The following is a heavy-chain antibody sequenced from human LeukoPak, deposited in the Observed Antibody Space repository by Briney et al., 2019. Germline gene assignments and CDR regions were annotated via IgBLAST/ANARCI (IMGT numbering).Heavy chain of an antibody. CDR1: GYTFTGYY. Sequence: ASVKVSCKASGYTFTGYYMHWVRQAPGQGLEWMGWINPNSGGTNYAQKFQGRVTMTRDTSISTAYMELSRLRSDDTAVYYCAVDYGDHQYYFDYWGQGTLVTVSS. D-gene: IGHD4-17*01. V-gene: IGHV1-2*02. J-gene: IGHJ4*02. CDR2: INPNSGGT. CDR3: AVDYGDHQYYFDY.